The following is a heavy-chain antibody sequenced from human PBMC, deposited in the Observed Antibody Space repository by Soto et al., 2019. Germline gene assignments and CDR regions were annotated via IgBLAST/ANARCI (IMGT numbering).Heavy chain of an antibody. Sequence: QVPLVQSGAEVKKPGASVKVSCKASGYTFTSYAMHWVRQAPGQRLEWMGWINAGNGNTKYSQKFQGRVTITRDTSASTAYMEVSSLRSEDTAVYYCAWLWGSGGFDPWGQGTLVTVSS. J-gene: IGHJ5*02. D-gene: IGHD3-10*01. V-gene: IGHV1-3*01. CDR1: GYTFTSYA. CDR2: INAGNGNT. CDR3: AWLWGSGGFDP.